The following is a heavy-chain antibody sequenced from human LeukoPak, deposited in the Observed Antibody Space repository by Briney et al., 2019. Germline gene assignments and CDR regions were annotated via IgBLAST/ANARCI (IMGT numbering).Heavy chain of an antibody. D-gene: IGHD6-19*01. CDR3: AKGPQAAAVAGPDY. V-gene: IGHV3-30*18. Sequence: PGGSLRLSCAASGFTFSSYGMHWVRQAPGKGLEWVAVISYDGSNKYYADSVKGRFTISRDNSKNTLYLQMNSLRAEDTAVYYCAKGPQAAAVAGPDYWGQGTLVTVSS. CDR1: GFTFSSYG. CDR2: ISYDGSNK. J-gene: IGHJ4*02.